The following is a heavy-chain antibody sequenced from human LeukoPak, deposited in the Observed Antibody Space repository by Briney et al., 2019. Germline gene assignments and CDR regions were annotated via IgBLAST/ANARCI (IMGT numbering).Heavy chain of an antibody. V-gene: IGHV4-39*01. J-gene: IGHJ5*02. CDR2: IYYSGST. D-gene: IGHD3-16*01. Sequence: KSSETLSLTCTVSGGSIGSSSYYWGWIRQPPGKGLEWIGSIYYSGSTYYNPSLKSRVTISVDTSKNQFSLKLSSVTAADTAVYYCARRVSWGNYWFDPWGQGTLVTVSS. CDR3: ARRVSWGNYWFDP. CDR1: GGSIGSSSYY.